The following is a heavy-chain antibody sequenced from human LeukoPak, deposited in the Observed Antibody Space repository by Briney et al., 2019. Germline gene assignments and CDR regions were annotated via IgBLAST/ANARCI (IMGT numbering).Heavy chain of an antibody. CDR1: GFTFSSYA. V-gene: IGHV3-23*01. D-gene: IGHD2-15*01. CDR2: ISGSGGSA. CDR3: AKDVKAWPRAALV. J-gene: IGHJ4*02. Sequence: GGSLGLSCAASGFTFSSYAMSWVRRAPGKGLEWVSAISGSGGSAYYADSVKGRFTISRDNSKNTLYLQMNSLRAEDTAVYYCAKDVKAWPRAALVWGQGTLVTVSS.